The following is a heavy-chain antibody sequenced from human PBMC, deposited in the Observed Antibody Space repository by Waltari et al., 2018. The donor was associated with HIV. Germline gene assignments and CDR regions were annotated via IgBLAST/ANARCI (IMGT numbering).Heavy chain of an antibody. CDR3: ARSADYYGSGATEYFQD. D-gene: IGHD3-10*01. J-gene: IGHJ1*01. Sequence: QVRLQQWGAGLLTLSETLSLTCAVYGASFSDYYWPWIRQPPGKGLEWIGEINHSGSTNYNPSLRRRVMIVVDASKKQFSLKMSPMAAADTAMYYCARSADYYGSGATEYFQDWGQGTLVTVS. CDR2: INHSGST. CDR1: GASFSDYY. V-gene: IGHV4-34*01.